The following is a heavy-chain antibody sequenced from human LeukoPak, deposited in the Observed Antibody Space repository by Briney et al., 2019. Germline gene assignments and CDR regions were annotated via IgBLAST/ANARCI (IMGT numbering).Heavy chain of an antibody. Sequence: PGGFLRLSCAASGFTFSSYAMSWVRQPPGKGLNWVSSISGSGGNTFYADSVKGRSTISRDNSKNTLYLQMNSLRAEDTAVYYCARDWPSEWQHLPDYDAVDIWGQGTMVTVSS. CDR1: GFTFSSYA. V-gene: IGHV3-23*01. J-gene: IGHJ3*02. CDR3: ARDWPSEWQHLPDYDAVDI. D-gene: IGHD6-13*01. CDR2: ISGSGGNT.